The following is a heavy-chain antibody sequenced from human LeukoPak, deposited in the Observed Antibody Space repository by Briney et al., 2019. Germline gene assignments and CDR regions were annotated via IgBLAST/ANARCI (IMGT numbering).Heavy chain of an antibody. J-gene: IGHJ4*02. D-gene: IGHD3-22*01. V-gene: IGHV3-30-3*01. Sequence: PGRSLRLSCAASGFTFSSYAMHWVRQAPGKGLEWVAVISYDGSNKYYADSVKGRFTISRDNSKNTLYLQMNSLRAEDTAVYYCARELWTPLSGYNPFDYWGQGTLVTVSS. CDR2: ISYDGSNK. CDR3: ARELWTPLSGYNPFDY. CDR1: GFTFSSYA.